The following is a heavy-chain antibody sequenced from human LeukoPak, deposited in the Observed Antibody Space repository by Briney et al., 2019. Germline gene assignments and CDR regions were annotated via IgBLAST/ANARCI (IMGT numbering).Heavy chain of an antibody. V-gene: IGHV4-39*07. J-gene: IGHJ4*02. CDR2: IYYSGST. Sequence: SETLSLTCAVSGGSISGSSYYWGWIRQPPGKGLEWIGSIYYSGSTYYNPSLKSRVTISVDTSKNQFSLKLSSVTAADTAVYYCARVGIAAAGYFDYWGQGTLVTVSS. CDR3: ARVGIAAAGYFDY. D-gene: IGHD6-13*01. CDR1: GGSISGSSYY.